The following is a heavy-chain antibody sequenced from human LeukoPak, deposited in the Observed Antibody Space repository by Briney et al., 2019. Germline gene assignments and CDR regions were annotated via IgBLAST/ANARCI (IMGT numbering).Heavy chain of an antibody. Sequence: GGSLRLSCAASGFTFSSYAMHWVRQAPGKGLEWVAVISYDGSNKYYADSVKGRFTISRDNSKNTLYLQMNSLRAEDTAVYYCAKKMSITAASQVDYWGQGTLVTVSS. D-gene: IGHD1-20*01. J-gene: IGHJ4*02. CDR2: ISYDGSNK. CDR3: AKKMSITAASQVDY. CDR1: GFTFSSYA. V-gene: IGHV3-30-3*02.